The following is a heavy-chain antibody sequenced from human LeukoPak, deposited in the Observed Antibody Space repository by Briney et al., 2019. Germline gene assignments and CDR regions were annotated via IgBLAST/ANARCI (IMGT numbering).Heavy chain of an antibody. D-gene: IGHD2-2*01. V-gene: IGHV1-8*02. CDR1: GYTFTGYY. CDR2: MNPNSGNT. Sequence: ASVKVSCKASGYTFTGYYMHWVRQATGQGLEWMGWMNPNSGNTGYAQKFQGRVTMTRNTSISTAYMELSSLRSEDTAVYYCARPQPSYCSSTSCPQTSYGMDVWGQGTTVTVSS. J-gene: IGHJ6*02. CDR3: ARPQPSYCSSTSCPQTSYGMDV.